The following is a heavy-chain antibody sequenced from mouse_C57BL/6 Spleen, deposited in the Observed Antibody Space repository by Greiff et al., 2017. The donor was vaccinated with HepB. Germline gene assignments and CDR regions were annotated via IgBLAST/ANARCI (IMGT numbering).Heavy chain of an antibody. CDR3: ARGDGYDDYFDY. CDR1: GYTFTSYW. Sequence: QVQLQQSGAELVKPGASVKLSCKASGYTFTSYWMQWVKQRPGQGLEWIGEIDPSDSYTNYNQKFKGKATVTVDTSSSTAYMQLSSLTSEDSAVYYCARGDGYDDYFDYWGQGTTLTVSS. CDR2: IDPSDSYT. D-gene: IGHD2-2*01. V-gene: IGHV1-50*01. J-gene: IGHJ2*01.